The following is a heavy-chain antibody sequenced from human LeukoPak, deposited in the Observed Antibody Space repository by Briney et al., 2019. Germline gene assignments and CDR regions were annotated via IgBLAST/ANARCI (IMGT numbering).Heavy chain of an antibody. CDR3: ARYDYYDSSGYKIAEYFQH. CDR2: INSDGSST. CDR1: GFTFSSYW. J-gene: IGHJ1*01. V-gene: IGHV3-74*01. Sequence: GGSLRLSCAASGFTFSSYWMHWVRQAPGKGLVWVSRINSDGSSTSYADSVKGRFTISRGNAKNTLYLQMNSLRAEDTAVYYCARYDYYDSSGYKIAEYFQHWGQGTLVTVSS. D-gene: IGHD3-22*01.